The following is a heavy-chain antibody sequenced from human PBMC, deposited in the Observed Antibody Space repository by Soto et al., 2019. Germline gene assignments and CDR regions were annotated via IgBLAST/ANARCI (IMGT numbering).Heavy chain of an antibody. CDR2: IWSDGSDA. CDR3: ARWAVNTYLDY. V-gene: IGHV3-33*01. CDR1: GFTFSTYG. J-gene: IGHJ4*02. Sequence: GGSLRLSCAASGFTFSTYGMHWVRQAPGKGLEWVAVIWSDGSDAYFADSVKGRFTISRDNSKNTLYLQINSLRAEDTAVYFCARWAVNTYLDYWGQGTLVTVSS. D-gene: IGHD1-26*01.